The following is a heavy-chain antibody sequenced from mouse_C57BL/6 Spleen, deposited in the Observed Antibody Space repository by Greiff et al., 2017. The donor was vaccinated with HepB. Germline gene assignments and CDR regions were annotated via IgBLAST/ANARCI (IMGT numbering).Heavy chain of an antibody. D-gene: IGHD1-1*01. CDR3: ARFYYGSSYEAMDY. Sequence: QVQLKQPGAELVKPGASVKMSCKASGYTFTSYWITWVKQRPGQGLEWIGDIYPGSGSTNYNEKFKSKATLTVDTSSSTAYMQLSSLTSEDSAVYYCARFYYGSSYEAMDYWGQGTSVTVSS. J-gene: IGHJ4*01. CDR1: GYTFTSYW. V-gene: IGHV1-55*01. CDR2: IYPGSGST.